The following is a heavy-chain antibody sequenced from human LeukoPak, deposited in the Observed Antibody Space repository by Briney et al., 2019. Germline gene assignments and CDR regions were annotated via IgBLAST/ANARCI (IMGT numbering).Heavy chain of an antibody. V-gene: IGHV3-7*01. CDR1: GFTFSTYW. D-gene: IGHD3-3*01. CDR3: ARDAYDFWSGYYDDY. CDR2: INQGGSES. Sequence: GGSLRLSCAASGFTFSTYWRTWVRQAPGKGLEWVANINQGGSESYYVESVKGRFTISRDNAKNSLYLQMNSLRAEDTAVYYCARDAYDFWSGYYDDYWGQGTLVTVSS. J-gene: IGHJ4*02.